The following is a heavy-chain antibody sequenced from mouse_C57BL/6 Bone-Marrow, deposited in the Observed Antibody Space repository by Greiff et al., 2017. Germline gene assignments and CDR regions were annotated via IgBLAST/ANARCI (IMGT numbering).Heavy chain of an antibody. CDR2: INYDGSST. V-gene: IGHV5-16*01. Sequence: EVMLVESEGGLVQPGSSMKLSCTASGFTFSDYYMAWVRQVPEKGLEWVANINYDGSSTYYLDSLKSRFIISRDNAKNILYLQMSSLKSEDTATYYCARDRFYWYFDVWGTGTTVTVSS. CDR1: GFTFSDYY. J-gene: IGHJ1*03. CDR3: ARDRFYWYFDV.